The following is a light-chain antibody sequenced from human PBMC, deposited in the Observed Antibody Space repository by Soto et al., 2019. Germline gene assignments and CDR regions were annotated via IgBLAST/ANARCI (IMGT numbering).Light chain of an antibody. CDR1: QSVSSSY. CDR3: QQYGSSPV. CDR2: GAS. V-gene: IGKV3-20*01. Sequence: EIVLTQSPGTLSLSPGERATLSCRASQSVSSSYLAWYQQKPGQAPRLLIYGASSRATGIPDRFSGSGSGTDLTLTISRLEPEDFAVYYCQQYGSSPVFGVGTKVEIK. J-gene: IGKJ4*01.